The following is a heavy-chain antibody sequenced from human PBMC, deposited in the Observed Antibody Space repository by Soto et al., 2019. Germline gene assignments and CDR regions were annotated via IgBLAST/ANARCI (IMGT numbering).Heavy chain of an antibody. D-gene: IGHD2-21*02. CDR1: GLTFSNYA. CDR3: AASMTAAISSYTK. Sequence: GGSLRLSCSVSGLTFSNYAMHWVRQAPGEGLEYVSAISSDGRDTFYGDSVRGRFTIPRDNYKNTLFLHMNSLRPEDTAFYYCAASMTAAISSYTKWGQGTLVTVSS. CDR2: ISSDGRDT. J-gene: IGHJ4*02. V-gene: IGHV3-64D*06.